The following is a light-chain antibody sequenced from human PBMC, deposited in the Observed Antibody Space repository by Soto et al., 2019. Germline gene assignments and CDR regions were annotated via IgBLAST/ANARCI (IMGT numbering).Light chain of an antibody. V-gene: IGKV1-5*01. J-gene: IGKJ2*01. CDR3: QHYNNYLYA. CDR2: DAS. Sequence: DIQMTQSPSTRSASVGDRVTITCRASESGSTWLAWYQQKPGKAPKLLIYDASSLESGVPARFGGRGSGTEFTLSISSLQPDDFATYYCQHYNNYLYAFGQGTKLEIK. CDR1: ESGSTW.